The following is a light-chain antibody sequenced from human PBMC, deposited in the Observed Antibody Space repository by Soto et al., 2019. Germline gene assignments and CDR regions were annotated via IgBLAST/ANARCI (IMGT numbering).Light chain of an antibody. V-gene: IGKV1-5*03. CDR2: KAS. J-gene: IGKJ1*01. Sequence: DIQITQSPSTLSASVVDRVTITCLASQSISSWLAWYQQKPGKAPKLLIYKASSLESGVPSRFSGSGSGTEFTLTISSLQPDDFATYYCQKYNSYSGKFGQGTKVDIK. CDR1: QSISSW. CDR3: QKYNSYSGK.